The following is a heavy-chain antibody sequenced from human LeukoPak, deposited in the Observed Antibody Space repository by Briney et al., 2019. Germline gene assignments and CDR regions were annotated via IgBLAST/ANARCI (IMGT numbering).Heavy chain of an antibody. V-gene: IGHV1-46*01. J-gene: IGHJ4*02. CDR2: INPSGGST. Sequence: ASVKVSCKASGYTFTSYYMHWVRQAPGQGLEWMGLINPSGGSTSYAQKFQGRVTMTRDTSTSTVYMELSSLRSEDTAVYYCARVPGYYDSSGYTGYYFDYWGQGTLVTVSS. CDR1: GYTFTSYY. D-gene: IGHD3-22*01. CDR3: ARVPGYYDSSGYTGYYFDY.